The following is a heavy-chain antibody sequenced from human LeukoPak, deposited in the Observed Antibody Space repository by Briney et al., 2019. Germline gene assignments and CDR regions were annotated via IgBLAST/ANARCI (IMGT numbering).Heavy chain of an antibody. Sequence: PGGSLRLSCAASGFTFRSYWMHWVRQAPGKGLVWVSRINIDGSSGSYADSVEGRFTISRDNAKNTLYLQMNSLRAEDTAVYYCARHPYDSRGYVTWGQGILVTVSS. J-gene: IGHJ5*02. CDR1: GFTFRSYW. D-gene: IGHD3-22*01. CDR3: ARHPYDSRGYVT. V-gene: IGHV3-74*01. CDR2: INIDGSSG.